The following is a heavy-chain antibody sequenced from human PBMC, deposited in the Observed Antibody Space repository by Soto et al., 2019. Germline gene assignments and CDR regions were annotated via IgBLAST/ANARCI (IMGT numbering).Heavy chain of an antibody. CDR1: GYTFTSYY. CDR3: ASSSGGPGFDP. Sequence: GASVKLSCKASGYTFTSYYMHWVRQAPGQGLEWMGIINPSGGSTSYAQKLQGRVTMTTDTSTSTAYMELRSLRSDDTAVYYCASSSGGPGFDPWGKGTLVTVSS. D-gene: IGHD3-10*01. J-gene: IGHJ5*02. CDR2: INPSGGST. V-gene: IGHV1-46*01.